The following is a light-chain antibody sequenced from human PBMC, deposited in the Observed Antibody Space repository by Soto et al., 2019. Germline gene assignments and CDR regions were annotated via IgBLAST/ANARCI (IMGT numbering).Light chain of an antibody. CDR3: QQSYSTLWT. CDR1: QSISNW. J-gene: IGKJ1*01. CDR2: DAS. V-gene: IGKV1-39*01. Sequence: DIQMTQSPSTLSASVVDRVTITCRASQSISNWLAWYQQKPGKAPNLLIYDASSLQSGVPSRFSGSGSGTDFTLTISSLKTEDFATYYCQQSYSTLWTFGQGTKVDIK.